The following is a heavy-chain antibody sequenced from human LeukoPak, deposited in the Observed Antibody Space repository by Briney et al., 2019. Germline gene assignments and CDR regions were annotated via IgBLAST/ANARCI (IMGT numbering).Heavy chain of an antibody. D-gene: IGHD2/OR15-2a*01. J-gene: IGHJ5*01. CDR2: ISGSGRTI. V-gene: IGHV3-48*03. CDR1: GFTFDAYE. CDR3: ARGVYGRFDS. Sequence: GGSLRVSCAASGFTFDAYEINWVRQAPGKGLEWVSYISGSGRTIYYADSVKGRFTISWDNAKNSVYLQMNRLRAEDTAVYYCARGVYGRFDSWGQGTLVTVSS.